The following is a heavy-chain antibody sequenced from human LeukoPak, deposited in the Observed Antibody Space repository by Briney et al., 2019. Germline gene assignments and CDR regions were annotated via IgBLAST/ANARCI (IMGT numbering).Heavy chain of an antibody. Sequence: SETLSLTCTVSGGSISSSSYYWGWSRQRPGKGLGWIVSIYNSGSTYYNPPLKSRVTISVDTSKNQFSLKLSSVTAADTAVYYCARPVRGVRWYFDYWGQGTLVTVSS. D-gene: IGHD3-10*01. V-gene: IGHV4-39*01. J-gene: IGHJ4*02. CDR3: ARPVRGVRWYFDY. CDR1: GGSISSSSYY. CDR2: IYNSGST.